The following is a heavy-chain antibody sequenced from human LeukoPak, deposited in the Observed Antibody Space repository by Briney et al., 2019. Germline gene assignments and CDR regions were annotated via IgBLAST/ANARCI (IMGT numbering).Heavy chain of an antibody. J-gene: IGHJ4*02. Sequence: GGSLRLSCSASGFTFSRYGMHWVRQAPGKGLEWVAVISYDGSNKCYADSVKGRFTISRDNSKNTLYLQMNSLRAEDTAVYYCAKDRDSSGWYYFDYWGQGTLVTVSS. CDR2: ISYDGSNK. D-gene: IGHD6-19*01. V-gene: IGHV3-30*18. CDR3: AKDRDSSGWYYFDY. CDR1: GFTFSRYG.